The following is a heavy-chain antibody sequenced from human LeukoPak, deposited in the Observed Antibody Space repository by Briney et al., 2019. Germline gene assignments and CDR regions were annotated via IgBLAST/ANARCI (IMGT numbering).Heavy chain of an antibody. CDR1: GFTFSDYY. CDR3: ASDVLDSSGLYYFDY. CDR2: ISSSGSTI. Sequence: KAGGSLRLSCAASGFTFSDYYMSWIRQAPGKGLEWVSYISSSGSTIYYADSVKGRFTISRDNAKNSLYLQMNSLRAEDTAVYYCASDVLDSSGLYYFDYWGQGTLVTVSS. J-gene: IGHJ4*02. D-gene: IGHD3-22*01. V-gene: IGHV3-11*01.